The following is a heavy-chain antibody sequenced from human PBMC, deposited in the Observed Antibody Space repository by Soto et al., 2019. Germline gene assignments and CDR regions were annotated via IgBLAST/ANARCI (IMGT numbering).Heavy chain of an antibody. Sequence: GEFVKIPCXGSGYSFTSYWVGRVRQMPGKGLEWMGVIYPGDSDTRYSPSFQGQVTISADKSISTAYLQWSSLKASDAAMYYCARRQSSSWYHYGMDVWGQGTTVTVSS. CDR2: IYPGDSDT. J-gene: IGHJ6*02. D-gene: IGHD6-13*01. CDR1: GYSFTSYW. CDR3: ARRQSSSWYHYGMDV. V-gene: IGHV5-51*01.